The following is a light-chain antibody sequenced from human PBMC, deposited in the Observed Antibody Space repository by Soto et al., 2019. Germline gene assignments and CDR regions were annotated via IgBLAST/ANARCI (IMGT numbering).Light chain of an antibody. J-gene: IGLJ3*02. CDR2: LEGSGSY. Sequence: QSVLTQSSSASASLGSSVKLTCTLSSGRSSYIIAWHQQQPGKAPRFLMNLEGSGSYNKGSGIPDRFSGSSSGADRYLTISNLQSEDEADYSGETWDGYSWVFGGGTKLTVL. V-gene: IGLV4-60*03. CDR3: ETWDGYSWV. CDR1: SGRSSYI.